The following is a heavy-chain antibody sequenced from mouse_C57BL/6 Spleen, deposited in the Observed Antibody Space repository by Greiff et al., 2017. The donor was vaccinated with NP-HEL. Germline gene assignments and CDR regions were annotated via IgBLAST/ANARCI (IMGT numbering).Heavy chain of an antibody. CDR1: GYTFTSYW. Sequence: QVQLQQPGAELVKPGASVKLSCKASGYTFTSYWMHWVKQRPGQGLEWIGMIHPNSGSTNYNEKFKSKATLTVDKSSSTAYMQLSSLTSEDSAVYYCARRALYDYSADYGGQGTTLTVSS. CDR3: ARRALYDYSADY. CDR2: IHPNSGST. J-gene: IGHJ2*01. D-gene: IGHD2-4*01. V-gene: IGHV1-64*01.